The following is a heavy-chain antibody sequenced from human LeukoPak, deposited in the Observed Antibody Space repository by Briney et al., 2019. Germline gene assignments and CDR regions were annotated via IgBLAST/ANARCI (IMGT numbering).Heavy chain of an antibody. CDR1: GFTFSDYY. Sequence: PGGSLRLSCAASGFTFSDYYMSWIRQAPRKGLEWVSYISSSGSTIYYAESVKGRFTISRDNAKNSLYLQMNSLRAEDTAVYYCARSVYLLYYFDYWGQGTLVTVSS. D-gene: IGHD2-8*01. J-gene: IGHJ4*02. V-gene: IGHV3-11*04. CDR3: ARSVYLLYYFDY. CDR2: ISSSGSTI.